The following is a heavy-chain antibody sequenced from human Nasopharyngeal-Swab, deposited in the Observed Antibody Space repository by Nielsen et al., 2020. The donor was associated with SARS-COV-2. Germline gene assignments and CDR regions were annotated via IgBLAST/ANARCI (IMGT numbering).Heavy chain of an antibody. V-gene: IGHV1-46*01. D-gene: IGHD3-22*01. CDR2: INPSGGST. J-gene: IGHJ5*02. CDR3: ARDLDSSGYYPNWFDP. Sequence: WVRQAPGQGLEWMGIINPSGGSTSYAQKFQGRATMTRDTSTSTVYMELSSLRSEDTAVYYCARDLDSSGYYPNWFDPWGQGTLVTVSS.